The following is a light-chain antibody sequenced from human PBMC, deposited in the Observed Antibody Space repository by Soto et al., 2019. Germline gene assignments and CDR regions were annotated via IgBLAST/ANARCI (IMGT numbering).Light chain of an antibody. CDR3: QHCDNWPRT. V-gene: IGKV3-15*01. CDR1: QSVSSN. J-gene: IGKJ1*01. CDR2: GAS. Sequence: EIVMTQSPATLSVSPGERAPLSCRASQSVSSNLACYQQKPGQAPRRLIYGASTRATGIPARFSGSGSGTEFTLTISGLQSEDFAVYYCQHCDNWPRTFGQGTKVETK.